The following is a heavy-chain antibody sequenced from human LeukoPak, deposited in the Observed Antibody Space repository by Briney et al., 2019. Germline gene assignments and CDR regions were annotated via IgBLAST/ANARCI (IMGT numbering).Heavy chain of an antibody. CDR1: GYSISSGYY. V-gene: IGHV4-38-2*01. D-gene: IGHD2-2*01. J-gene: IGHJ5*02. CDR3: ARGSLGVVVPAARMNWFDP. Sequence: SETLSLTCAVSGYSISSGYYWGWIRQPPGKGLEWIGSIYHSGSTYYTPSLKSRVTISVDTSKNQFSLKLSSVTAADTAVYYCARGSLGVVVPAARMNWFDPWGQGTLVTVSS. CDR2: IYHSGST.